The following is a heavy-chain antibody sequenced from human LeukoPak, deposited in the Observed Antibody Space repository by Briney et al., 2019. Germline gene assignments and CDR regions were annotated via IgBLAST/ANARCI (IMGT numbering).Heavy chain of an antibody. Sequence: PSETLSLTCAVYGGSFSGYYWSCIRQPPGKGLEWIGEINHSGSTNYNPSLKSRVTISVDTSKNQFSLKLSSVTAADTAVYYCARRPLLWFGELLNDAFDIWGQGTMVTVSS. CDR2: INHSGST. CDR3: ARRPLLWFGELLNDAFDI. V-gene: IGHV4-34*01. CDR1: GGSFSGYY. J-gene: IGHJ3*02. D-gene: IGHD3-10*01.